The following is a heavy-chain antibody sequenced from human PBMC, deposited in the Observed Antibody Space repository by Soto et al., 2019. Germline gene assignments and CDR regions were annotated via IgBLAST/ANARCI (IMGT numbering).Heavy chain of an antibody. Sequence: QEQLVESGGGVVQPGRSLRLSCAASGFTFSNYDMHWVRQAPDKGLDWVAGISYAGSNIYYADSVKGRFTISRDNSKNTLSLQRNSLRAEDTAVYYCATMGSGYALWYWGQGTLVTVST. J-gene: IGHJ4*02. D-gene: IGHD2-2*01. CDR3: ATMGSGYALWY. CDR1: GFTFSNYD. V-gene: IGHV3-30*03. CDR2: ISYAGSNI.